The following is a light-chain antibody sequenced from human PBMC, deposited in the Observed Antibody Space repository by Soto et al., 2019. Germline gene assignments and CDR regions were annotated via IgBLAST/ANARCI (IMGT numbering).Light chain of an antibody. CDR1: PSVRSNH. CDR3: QQYDTSPIT. V-gene: IGKV3-20*01. CDR2: GVS. Sequence: ETVLTQSPGILSLSPGERATLSCRASPSVRSNHFAWYQQKPGQAPRLLIYGVSSRATGIPDRFSASGSGTDFTLTISRLEPEDFAVYYCQQYDTSPITFGQGTRLDIK. J-gene: IGKJ5*01.